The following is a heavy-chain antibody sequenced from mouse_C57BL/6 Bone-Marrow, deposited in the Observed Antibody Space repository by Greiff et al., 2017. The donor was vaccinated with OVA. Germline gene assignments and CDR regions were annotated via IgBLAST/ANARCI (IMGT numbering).Heavy chain of an antibody. D-gene: IGHD1-1*01. J-gene: IGHJ2*01. CDR3: ARHLYGSRRGGDY. Sequence: QVQLQQPGAELVKPGASVKMSCKASGYTFTSYWITWVKQRPGQGLEWIGDIYPGSGSTNYNEKFKSKATLTVDTSSSTAYMQLSSLTSEDSAVYYCARHLYGSRRGGDYWGQGTTLTVSS. V-gene: IGHV1-55*01. CDR2: IYPGSGST. CDR1: GYTFTSYW.